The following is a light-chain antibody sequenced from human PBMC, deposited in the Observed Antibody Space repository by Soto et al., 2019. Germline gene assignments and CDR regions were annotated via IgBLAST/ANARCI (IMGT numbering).Light chain of an antibody. CDR2: GAS. CDR3: QQYNTLPSIT. V-gene: IGKV3-15*01. CDR1: QSVSSN. Sequence: EIVMTQSPATLSVSPGERATLSCRASQSVSSNLAWYQQKPGQAPRLLIYGASTRATGIPARFSGSGSGTEFTLTISILQSEDFAVYYCQQYNTLPSITSGQGARLEVK. J-gene: IGKJ5*01.